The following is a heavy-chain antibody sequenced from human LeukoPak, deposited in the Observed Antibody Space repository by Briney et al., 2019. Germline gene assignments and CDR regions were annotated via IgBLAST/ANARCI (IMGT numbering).Heavy chain of an antibody. J-gene: IGHJ4*02. CDR2: INHSGST. CDR3: AGGYSYGSPDY. CDR1: GGSFSGYY. Sequence: PSETLSLTCAVYGGSFSGYYWSWIRQPPGKGLEWIGEINHSGSTNYNPSLKSRVTISVDTSKSQFSLKLSSVTAADTAVYYCAGGYSYGSPDYWGQGTLVTVSS. V-gene: IGHV4-34*01. D-gene: IGHD5-18*01.